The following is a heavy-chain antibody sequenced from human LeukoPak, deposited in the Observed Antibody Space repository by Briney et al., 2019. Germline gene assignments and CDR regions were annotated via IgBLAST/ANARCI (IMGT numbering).Heavy chain of an antibody. CDR2: ISAYNGNT. CDR1: GYTFTSYG. V-gene: IGHV1-18*01. CDR3: ARGVGARGRYYYGSGSYPTGHRFDP. Sequence: ASVKVSCKASGYTFTSYGISWVRQAPGQGLEWMGWISAYNGNTNYAQKLQGRVTMTTDTSTSTAYMELRSLRSDDTAAYYCARGVGARGRYYYGSGSYPTGHRFDPWGQGTLVTVSS. D-gene: IGHD3-10*01. J-gene: IGHJ5*02.